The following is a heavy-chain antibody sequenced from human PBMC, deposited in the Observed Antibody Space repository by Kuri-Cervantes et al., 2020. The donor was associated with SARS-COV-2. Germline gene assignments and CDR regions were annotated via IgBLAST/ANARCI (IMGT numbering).Heavy chain of an antibody. D-gene: IGHD6-13*01. V-gene: IGHV3-30*03. CDR1: GFTFDDYG. CDR2: ILYEGRGE. CDR3: ARAQSPAAAIDY. J-gene: IGHJ4*02. Sequence: LALTCAASGFTFDDYGMHWVRQAPGKGLEWVAVILYEGRGENYADSVRGRFSISRDNYKNTVDLHMNNLRADDTGVYYCARAQSPAAAIDYWGQGTLVTVSS.